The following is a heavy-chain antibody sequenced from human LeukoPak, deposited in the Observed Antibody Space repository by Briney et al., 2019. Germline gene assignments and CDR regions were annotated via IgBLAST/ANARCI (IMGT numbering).Heavy chain of an antibody. D-gene: IGHD6-13*01. CDR1: GYTFASHG. V-gene: IGHV1-18*01. CDR2: ININNGET. Sequence: GASVKVSCKASGYTFASHGITWVRQAPGQGLEWMGWININNGETNYAQNVRARVTMTTDTSTNTAYMELWSLRSDDTAIYYCARTIAAPFTHYFDYSGQGTLVPVAS. CDR3: ARTIAAPFTHYFDY. J-gene: IGHJ4*02.